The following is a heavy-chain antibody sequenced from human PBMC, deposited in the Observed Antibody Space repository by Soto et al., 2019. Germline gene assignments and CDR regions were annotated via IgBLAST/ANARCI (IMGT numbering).Heavy chain of an antibody. V-gene: IGHV4-30-4*01. Sequence: SETLSLTCSVSRAFINSGGFYYSWIRQPPGKGLEWLGYIFHSGSTLYNPSLRGRLTLSADTSRNQLSLDLNSLTAADSAIYHCARRKCVDRDCYEGWFDPWGQGTLVTVSS. CDR2: IFHSGST. CDR3: ARRKCVDRDCYEGWFDP. D-gene: IGHD3-3*01. CDR1: RAFINSGGFY. J-gene: IGHJ5*02.